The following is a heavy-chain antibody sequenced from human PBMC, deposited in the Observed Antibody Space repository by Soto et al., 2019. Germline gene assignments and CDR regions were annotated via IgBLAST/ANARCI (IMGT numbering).Heavy chain of an antibody. D-gene: IGHD4-17*01. V-gene: IGHV3-33*01. CDR1: GFPFSSHG. CDR3: ARDGTLRTGYYYYGMDV. J-gene: IGHJ6*02. CDR2: IWYDGSNK. Sequence: PGISRRLSFSASGFPFSSHGMHWVRKAPGKGLEWVAVIWYDGSNKYYADSVKGRFTISRDNSKNTLYLQMNSLRAEDTAVYYCARDGTLRTGYYYYGMDVWGQGTTVNV.